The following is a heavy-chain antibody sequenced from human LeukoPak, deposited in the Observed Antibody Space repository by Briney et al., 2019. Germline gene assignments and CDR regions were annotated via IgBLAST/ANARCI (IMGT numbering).Heavy chain of an antibody. CDR2: VISSSSYI. CDR3: ARVGDSYGYVVPPTRMEV. J-gene: IGHJ6*02. D-gene: IGHD5-18*01. CDR1: GFTSGSHC. Sequence: PGRSLSPSCAPAGFTSGSHCISWVRQPARNWLEWDSSVISSSSYIYYADSVKGRFTISRDNAKNSLYLQMNSLRAEDTAVYYCARVGDSYGYVVPPTRMEVWGQGTTVTVSS. V-gene: IGHV3-21*01.